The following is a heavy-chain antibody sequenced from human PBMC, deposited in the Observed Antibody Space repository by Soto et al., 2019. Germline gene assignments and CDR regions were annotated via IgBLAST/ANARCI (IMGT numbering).Heavy chain of an antibody. V-gene: IGHV1-3*04. J-gene: IGHJ4*02. D-gene: IGHD6-19*01. CDR2: INTGNGNT. CDR3: ARAVAVPADFDY. Sequence: ASVKVSCKASGYTFTAHAMHWVRQAPGQGLEWMGWINTGNGNTKYSQKFQGRVTITRDTSASTAYMELSSLRSEDTAVYYCARAVAVPADFDYWGQGTLVTVSS. CDR1: GYTFTAHA.